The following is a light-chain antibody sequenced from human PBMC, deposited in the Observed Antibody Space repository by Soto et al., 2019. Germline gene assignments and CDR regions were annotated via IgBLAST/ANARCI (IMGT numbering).Light chain of an antibody. J-gene: IGLJ1*01. CDR3: GTWDSSLSAYV. CDR1: SSNIRNNY. V-gene: IGLV1-51*01. Sequence: QSALTQPPSVSAAPRQKVTISCSGSSSNIRNNYVSWYQQLPGTAPKLLIYDNNKRPSGIPDRFSGSKSGTSATLGITGLQTGGEADYYCGTWDSSLSAYVFGTGTQLTVL. CDR2: DNN.